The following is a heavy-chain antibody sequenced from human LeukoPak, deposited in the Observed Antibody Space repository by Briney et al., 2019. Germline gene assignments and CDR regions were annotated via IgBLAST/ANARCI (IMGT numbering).Heavy chain of an antibody. D-gene: IGHD5-24*01. J-gene: IGHJ4*02. CDR3: ARLREMATIFQDYYFDY. CDR2: VNPNSGGT. CDR1: GYTFTGYY. V-gene: IGHV1-2*02. Sequence: ASVKVSCKASGYTFTGYYMHWVRQAPGQGLEWMGWVNPNSGGTNYAQKFQGRVTMTRDTSISTAYMELSRLRSDDTAVYYCARLREMATIFQDYYFDYWGQGTLVTVSS.